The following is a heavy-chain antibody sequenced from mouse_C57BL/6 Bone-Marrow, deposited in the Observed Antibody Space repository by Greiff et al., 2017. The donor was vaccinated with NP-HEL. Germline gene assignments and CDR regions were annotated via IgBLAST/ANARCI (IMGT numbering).Heavy chain of an antibody. D-gene: IGHD4-1*01. CDR1: RFTFSSYT. V-gene: IGHV5-9*01. CDR3: ARQAGVLGRD. Sequence: EVKVVESGGGLVKPGGSLKLSCAASRFTFSSYTMSWVRQTPEKRLEWVATISGGGGNTYYPDSVKGRFTISRDNAKNTLYLQMSSLRSEDTALYYCARQAGVLGRDWGQGTLVTVSA. CDR2: ISGGGGNT. J-gene: IGHJ3*01.